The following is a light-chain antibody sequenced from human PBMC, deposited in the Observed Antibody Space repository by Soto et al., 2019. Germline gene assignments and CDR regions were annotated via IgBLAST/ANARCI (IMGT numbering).Light chain of an antibody. CDR2: EVS. Sequence: DIQMTQSPSTLSASVGDRVTITCRASQSVSSWLAWYQQKPGEAPNLLIYEVSTLESGVPSRFSGSGSGKEFTLTISSLQPDDFATYYCQQYNRYPRTFGQGNKVDIX. CDR3: QQYNRYPRT. CDR1: QSVSSW. V-gene: IGKV1-5*03. J-gene: IGKJ1*01.